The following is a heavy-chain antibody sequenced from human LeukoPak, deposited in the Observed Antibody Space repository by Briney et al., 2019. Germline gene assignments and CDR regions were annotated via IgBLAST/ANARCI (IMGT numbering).Heavy chain of an antibody. CDR2: ISYDGSDK. J-gene: IGHJ4*02. CDR3: ARQQGGFFDI. CDR1: GFTFSTYG. V-gene: IGHV3-30*03. D-gene: IGHD3-16*02. Sequence: GGSLRLSCAPSGFTFSTYGMHWIRQAPGKGLEWLAIISYDGSDKYYADSVKGRFTISRDNAKNTLYLQMNSLRAEDTAVYYCARQQGGFFDIWGQGTLVAVSS.